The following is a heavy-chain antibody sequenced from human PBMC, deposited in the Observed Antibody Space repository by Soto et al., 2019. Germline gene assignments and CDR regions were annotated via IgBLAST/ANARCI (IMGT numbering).Heavy chain of an antibody. Sequence: HEHLVQSGAEVKRPGASLKVSCKASGYSFTGYYIHWVRQAPGQGLEWMGWINPDSGATNYAQNFQGRVTLTSDTSIRTASMDLTSLTSVDTAVYYCARGDYGTGGYPFPYFDYWGQGTLVIVSS. CDR1: GYSFTGYY. CDR3: ARGDYGTGGYPFPYFDY. J-gene: IGHJ4*02. D-gene: IGHD2-8*02. V-gene: IGHV1-2*02. CDR2: INPDSGAT.